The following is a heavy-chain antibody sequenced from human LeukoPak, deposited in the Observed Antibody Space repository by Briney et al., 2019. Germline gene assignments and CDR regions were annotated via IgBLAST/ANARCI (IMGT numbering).Heavy chain of an antibody. J-gene: IGHJ4*02. V-gene: IGHV3-21*01. CDR1: GFTFSSYS. Sequence: PGGSLRLSCAASGFTFSSYSMNWVRQAPGKGLEWVSSISSSSSYIYYADSVKGRFTISRDNAKNSLYLQMNSLRAEDTAVYYCAREEDITMVRGPRLFDYWGQGTLVTVSS. D-gene: IGHD3-10*01. CDR2: ISSSSSYI. CDR3: AREEDITMVRGPRLFDY.